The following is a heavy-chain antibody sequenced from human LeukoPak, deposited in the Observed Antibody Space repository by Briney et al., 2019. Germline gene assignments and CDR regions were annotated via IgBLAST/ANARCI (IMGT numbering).Heavy chain of an antibody. CDR2: MNPSSGNT. CDR1: GYTFTSYD. CDR3: ARDVEMATEVFDY. D-gene: IGHD5-24*01. Sequence: ASVKVSCKASGYTFTSYDINWVRQATGQGLEWMGWMNPSSGNTGYAQKFQGRVTMTRNTSISTAYMELSSLRSEDTAVYYCARDVEMATEVFDYWGQGTLVTVSS. J-gene: IGHJ4*02. V-gene: IGHV1-8*01.